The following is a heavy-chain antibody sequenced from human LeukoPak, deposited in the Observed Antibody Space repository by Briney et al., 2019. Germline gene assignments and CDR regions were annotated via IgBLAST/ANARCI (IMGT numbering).Heavy chain of an antibody. CDR1: GFTFSSYA. CDR2: IRGDSRYT. Sequence: QPGGSQRLSCAASGFTFSSYAMTWVRQGPGKGLERVSSIRGDSRYTYYADSVKGRFIISRDNSKNTLNLRLNSLKVEDTAVYFCAKEYCSNGVCYVGFDSWGQGTLVTVSS. V-gene: IGHV3-23*01. J-gene: IGHJ4*02. D-gene: IGHD2-8*01. CDR3: AKEYCSNGVCYVGFDS.